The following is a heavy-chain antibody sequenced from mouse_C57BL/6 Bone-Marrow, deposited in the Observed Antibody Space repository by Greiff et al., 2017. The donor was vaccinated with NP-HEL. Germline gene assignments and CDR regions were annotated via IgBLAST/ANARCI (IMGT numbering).Heavy chain of an antibody. V-gene: IGHV1-82*01. D-gene: IGHD1-1*01. J-gene: IGHJ1*03. Sequence: VQLVESGPELVKPGASVKISCKASGYAFSSSWMNWVKQRPGKGLEWIGRIYPGDGDTNYNGKFKGKATLTADKSSSTTYMQLSSLTSEDSAVYFCANSSYDYRYFDVWGTGTTVTVSS. CDR3: ANSSYDYRYFDV. CDR1: GYAFSSSW. CDR2: IYPGDGDT.